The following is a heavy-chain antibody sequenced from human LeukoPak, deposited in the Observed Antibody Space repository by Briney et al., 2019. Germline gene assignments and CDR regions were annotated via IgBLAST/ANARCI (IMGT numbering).Heavy chain of an antibody. D-gene: IGHD5-12*01. J-gene: IGHJ3*02. CDR3: ARSIMGLNSAYDI. V-gene: IGHV3-23*01. CDR2: INVSGTNT. CDR1: GFTLSSYA. Sequence: PGGSLRLSCAASGFTLSSYAMSWVRRAPRKGLEWVPCINVSGTNTYDADSVKGRFTISRDNSKNAVYLQMNSLRAEDTAVYYCARSIMGLNSAYDIWGQGTMVTVSS.